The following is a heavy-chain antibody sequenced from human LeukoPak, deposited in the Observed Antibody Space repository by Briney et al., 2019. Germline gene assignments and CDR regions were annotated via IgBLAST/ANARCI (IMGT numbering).Heavy chain of an antibody. J-gene: IGHJ4*02. V-gene: IGHV4-39*07. CDR1: GGSISSSSYY. Sequence: SETLSLTCTVSGGSISSSSYYWGWIRQPPGKGLEWIGSIYYSGSTYYNPSLKSRVTISVDTSKNQFSLKLSSVTAADTTVYYCARESDSSGYYYYFDYWGQGTLVTVSS. CDR3: ARESDSSGYYYYFDY. CDR2: IYYSGST. D-gene: IGHD3-22*01.